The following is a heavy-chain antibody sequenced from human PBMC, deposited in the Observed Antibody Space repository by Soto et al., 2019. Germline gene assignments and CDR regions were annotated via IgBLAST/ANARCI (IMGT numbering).Heavy chain of an antibody. CDR2: INAGNGNT. Sequence: SVKVSCKASGYTFTSYAMHWVRQAPGQRLEWMGWINAGNGNTKYSQKFQGRVTITRDTSASTAYMELSSLRSEDTAVYYCAREFMDYDILTGYRWFDPWGQGTLVTVSS. V-gene: IGHV1-3*01. D-gene: IGHD3-9*01. CDR1: GYTFTSYA. CDR3: AREFMDYDILTGYRWFDP. J-gene: IGHJ5*02.